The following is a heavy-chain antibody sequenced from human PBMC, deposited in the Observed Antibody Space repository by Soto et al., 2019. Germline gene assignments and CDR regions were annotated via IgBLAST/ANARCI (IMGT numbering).Heavy chain of an antibody. D-gene: IGHD1-26*01. CDR3: AKVGDVYNSFFDY. CDR1: GFTFRTYG. Sequence: SLRLSCAASGFTFRTYGMHWVRQAPGKGLEWVAAVTHDGSKTYYGDSVKGRFTISRDNSRNTLFLQMNSLRIEDTAVYYCAKVGDVYNSFFDYWGQGTLVTVSS. J-gene: IGHJ4*02. V-gene: IGHV3-30*18. CDR2: VTHDGSKT.